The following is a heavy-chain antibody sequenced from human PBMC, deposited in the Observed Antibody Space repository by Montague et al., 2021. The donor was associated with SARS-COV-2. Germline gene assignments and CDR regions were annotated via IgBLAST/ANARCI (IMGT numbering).Heavy chain of an antibody. CDR2: IYTSGST. D-gene: IGHD6-13*01. Sequence: TLSLTCTVSGGSISSGSYYWIWIRQPAGKGLEWIGRIYTSGSTNYNPSLKSRVTISVDTSKNQFSLKLSSVTAADTAVYYCASGIAATYYYYMDVWGKGTTVTVSS. CDR1: GGSISSGSYY. V-gene: IGHV4-61*02. J-gene: IGHJ6*03. CDR3: ASGIAATYYYYMDV.